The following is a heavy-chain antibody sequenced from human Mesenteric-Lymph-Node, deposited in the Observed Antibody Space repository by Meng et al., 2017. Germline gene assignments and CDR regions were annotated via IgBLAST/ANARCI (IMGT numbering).Heavy chain of an antibody. Sequence: GGGVLPGRSLSLPWAGSGFTFISYANHWVRQAPGKGREWVAVISYDGSNKYYADSVKVRFTISRDNSKNTLYLQMNSLRAEDTAVYYCAREGDFWSGYTYFDYWGQGTLVTVSS. J-gene: IGHJ4*02. CDR2: ISYDGSNK. V-gene: IGHV3-30*01. D-gene: IGHD3-3*01. CDR1: GFTFISYA. CDR3: AREGDFWSGYTYFDY.